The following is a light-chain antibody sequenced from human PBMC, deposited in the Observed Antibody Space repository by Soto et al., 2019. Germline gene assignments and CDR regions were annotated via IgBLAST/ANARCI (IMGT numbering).Light chain of an antibody. CDR3: EAWDGRLNCYV. Sequence: QSVLTQPPSGSGTPGQRVTIPCTGSRSHIGSNTVNWYQQLPGTAPKLLIYSNNQRPSGVPDRFSGSTSGTSASLAISGLQSEDEADYYCEAWDGRLNCYVFATGSNFT. J-gene: IGLJ1*01. CDR2: SNN. V-gene: IGLV1-44*01. CDR1: RSHIGSNT.